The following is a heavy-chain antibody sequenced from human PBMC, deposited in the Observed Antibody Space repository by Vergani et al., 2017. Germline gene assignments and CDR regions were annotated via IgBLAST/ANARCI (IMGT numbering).Heavy chain of an antibody. Sequence: QVQLVQSGAEVKKPGSSVKVSCKASGGTFSSYAISWVRQAPGQGLEWMGGIIPIFGTTNYAQKFQGRVTITADKTTSTAYMELNSLRSEDTAVYYCAREFGGFGELGFDGMDVWGQGTTVTVSS. CDR3: AREFGGFGELGFDGMDV. J-gene: IGHJ6*02. D-gene: IGHD3-10*01. CDR2: IIPIFGTT. CDR1: GGTFSSYA. V-gene: IGHV1-69*06.